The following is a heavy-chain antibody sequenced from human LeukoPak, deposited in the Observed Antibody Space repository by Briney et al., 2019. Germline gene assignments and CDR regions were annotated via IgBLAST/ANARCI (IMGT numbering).Heavy chain of an antibody. V-gene: IGHV1-8*01. J-gene: IGHJ5*02. CDR1: GYTFTSSD. CDR3: ATYSASSGREVAP. Sequence: GAAVTVSRQASGYTFTSSDINWVRQAAAQGLEWMGWMNPNSGNTGYAQKFQGRVTMTRDTSISTAYMELSSLRSEDTAVYYCATYSASSGREVAPWGQGTLVTVSS. CDR2: MNPNSGNT. D-gene: IGHD1-26*01.